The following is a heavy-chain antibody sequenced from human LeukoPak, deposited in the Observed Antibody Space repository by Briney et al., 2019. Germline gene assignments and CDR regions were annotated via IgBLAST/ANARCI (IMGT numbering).Heavy chain of an antibody. CDR1: GGSISTYY. D-gene: IGHD6-13*01. V-gene: IGHV4-4*07. CDR3: ARDRSAAGTLDY. Sequence: SETLSLTCTVSGGSISTYYWSWIRQPAGKGLEWIGRIYTSGTTYNNPSLKSRVTMSVDTSKNQFSLKLRSVTAADTAVYYCARDRSAAGTLDYWGQGTLVTVSS. CDR2: IYTSGTT. J-gene: IGHJ4*02.